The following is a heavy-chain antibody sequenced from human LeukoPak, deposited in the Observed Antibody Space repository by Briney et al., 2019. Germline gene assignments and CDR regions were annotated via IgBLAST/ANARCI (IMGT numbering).Heavy chain of an antibody. CDR3: ARGASWDHNFDY. CDR2: IYYSGST. D-gene: IGHD1-26*01. J-gene: IGHJ4*02. CDR1: GGSISSGGYY. Sequence: SQTLSLTCTVSGGSISSGGYYWSWIRQHPGQGLGWIGYIYYSGSTYYNPSLKSRVTISVDTSKNQFSLELSSVTAADTAVYYCARGASWDHNFDYWGQGTLVTVSS. V-gene: IGHV4-31*03.